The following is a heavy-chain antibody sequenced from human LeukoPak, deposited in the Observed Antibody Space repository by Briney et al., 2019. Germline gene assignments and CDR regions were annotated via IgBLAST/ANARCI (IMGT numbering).Heavy chain of an antibody. J-gene: IGHJ2*01. Sequence: GGSLRLSCAASGFTFNNVWMSWVRQAPGKGLEWVGRIRSKTAGGTTDHAAPVRGRFTISRDDSKNTLYLQMNSLKTEDTAIYYCVTDLIYKRYFDLWGRGTLVTVSS. V-gene: IGHV3-15*01. CDR2: IRSKTAGGTT. CDR1: GFTFNNVW. CDR3: VTDLIYKRYFDL. D-gene: IGHD1-14*01.